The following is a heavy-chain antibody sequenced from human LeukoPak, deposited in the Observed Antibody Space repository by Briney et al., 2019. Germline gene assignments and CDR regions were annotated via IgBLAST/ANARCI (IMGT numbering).Heavy chain of an antibody. J-gene: IGHJ6*03. V-gene: IGHV4-34*01. CDR2: INHSGST. D-gene: IGHD6-6*01. CDR1: GGSFSGYY. Sequence: PSETLSLTCAVYGGSFSGYYWSWIRQPPGKGLEWIGEINHSGSTNYNPSLKSRVTISVDTSKNQFSLKLSSVTAADTAVYYCARASIAARPRKYYYMDVWGKGTTVTVSS. CDR3: ARASIAARPRKYYYMDV.